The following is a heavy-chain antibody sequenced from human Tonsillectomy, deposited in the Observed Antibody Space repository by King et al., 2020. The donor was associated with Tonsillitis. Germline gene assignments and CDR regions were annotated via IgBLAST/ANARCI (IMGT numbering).Heavy chain of an antibody. CDR3: AKLAQPLRYFDWFQTHFDY. CDR1: GFTFSSYA. J-gene: IGHJ4*02. CDR2: ISGSGGST. Sequence: VQLVESGGGLVQPGGSLRLSCAASGFTFSSYAMSWVRQAPGKGLEWVSAISGSGGSTYYADSVKGRFTISRDNSKNTLYLQMNSLRAEDTAVYYCAKLAQPLRYFDWFQTHFDYWGQGTLVTVSS. V-gene: IGHV3-23*04. D-gene: IGHD3-9*01.